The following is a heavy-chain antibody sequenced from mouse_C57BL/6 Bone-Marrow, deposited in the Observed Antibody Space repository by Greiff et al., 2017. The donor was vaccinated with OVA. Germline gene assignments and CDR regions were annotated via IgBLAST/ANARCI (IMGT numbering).Heavy chain of an antibody. V-gene: IGHV5-6*02. J-gene: IGHJ3*01. Sequence: DVMLVESGGDLVKPGGSLKLSCAASGFTFSSYGMSWVRQTPDKRLEWVATISSGGSYTYYPDSVKGRFTISRDNAKNTLYLQMSSLKSEDTAMYYCARQAITTDAWFAYWGQGTLVTVSA. CDR2: ISSGGSYT. D-gene: IGHD1-1*01. CDR3: ARQAITTDAWFAY. CDR1: GFTFSSYG.